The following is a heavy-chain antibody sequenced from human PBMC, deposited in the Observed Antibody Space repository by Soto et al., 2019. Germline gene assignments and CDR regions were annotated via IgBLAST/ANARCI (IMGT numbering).Heavy chain of an antibody. V-gene: IGHV4-34*01. Sequence: KPSETLSLTCAVYGGSFSGYYWSWIRQPPGKGLEWIGEINHSGSTNYNPSLKSRVTISVDTSKNQFSLKLSSVTAADTAVYYCAGNYGVKWDYWGQGTLVTVSS. J-gene: IGHJ4*02. D-gene: IGHD4-4*01. CDR3: AGNYGVKWDY. CDR2: INHSGST. CDR1: GGSFSGYY.